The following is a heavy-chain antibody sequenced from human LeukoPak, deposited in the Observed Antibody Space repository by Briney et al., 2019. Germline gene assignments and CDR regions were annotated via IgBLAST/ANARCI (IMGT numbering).Heavy chain of an antibody. D-gene: IGHD2-15*01. J-gene: IGHJ4*02. V-gene: IGHV3-21*01. CDR3: ARDLRYCSGGSCKGFDY. CDR2: ISSSSSYI. Sequence: GGSLRLSWAASGFTFSSYSMNWVRQAPVKGLEWVSSISSSSSYIYYADSVKGRFTISRDNAKNSLYLQMNSLRAEDTAVYYCARDLRYCSGGSCKGFDYWGQGTLVTVSS. CDR1: GFTFSSYS.